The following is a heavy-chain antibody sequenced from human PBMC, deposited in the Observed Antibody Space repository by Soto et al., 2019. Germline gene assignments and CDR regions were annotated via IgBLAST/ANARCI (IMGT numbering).Heavy chain of an antibody. Sequence: QVQLVESGGGLVKPGGSLRLSCAASGFSFSDYFMAWIRQAPGKGLEWVSSIDYSGSSTPNANSVAGRFTISRDNTKNLLYRKMNNLRADDTAVYYGAREYYGFFDYWGQGALVTVSS. CDR3: AREYYGFFDY. CDR1: GFSFSDYF. J-gene: IGHJ4*02. V-gene: IGHV3-11*01. CDR2: IDYSGSST. D-gene: IGHD2-21*01.